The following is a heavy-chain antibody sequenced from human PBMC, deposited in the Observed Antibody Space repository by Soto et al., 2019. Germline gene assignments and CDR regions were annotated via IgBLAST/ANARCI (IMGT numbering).Heavy chain of an antibody. Sequence: ASVKVSCKASGYTFTSYYMNWVRQAPGQGLEWLGIINPSGGYTTHAQRFLGRVTMTSDTSTSTVHMELGSLTSEDTAVYYCARGGGIVVVTAPYDQWGQGTLVTVSS. V-gene: IGHV1-46*03. CDR2: INPSGGYT. CDR1: GYTFTSYY. D-gene: IGHD2-21*02. CDR3: ARGGGIVVVTAPYDQ. J-gene: IGHJ4*02.